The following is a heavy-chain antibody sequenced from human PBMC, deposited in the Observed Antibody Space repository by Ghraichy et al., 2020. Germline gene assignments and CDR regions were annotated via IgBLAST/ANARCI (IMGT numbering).Heavy chain of an antibody. J-gene: IGHJ4*02. CDR2: INQDGSGK. Sequence: GSLNISCAASGFTFSSYWMAWVRQTPGKGLEWVANINQDGSGKNYVDSLKGRFTISRDNAQNSLYLQMNSLRAEDTAIYYCARDYIGSLDYWGQGTLVTVSP. CDR3: ARDYIGSLDY. V-gene: IGHV3-7*03. CDR1: GFTFSSYW. D-gene: IGHD1-26*01.